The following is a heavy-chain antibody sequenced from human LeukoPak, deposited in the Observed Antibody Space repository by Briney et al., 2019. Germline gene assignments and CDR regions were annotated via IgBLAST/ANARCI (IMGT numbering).Heavy chain of an antibody. CDR3: ARVLPDSYYYSMDV. D-gene: IGHD3-3*01. J-gene: IGHJ6*02. CDR2: IYYTGSS. CDR1: GASVSSGSYY. Sequence: TSETLSLTCTVSGASVSSGSYYWSWIRQPPGKRLEWIGYIYYTGSSNYNPSLKSRLTISIDTSENQFSLKLSSVTAADTAVYYCARVLPDSYYYSMDVWGQGTTVTVSS. V-gene: IGHV4-61*01.